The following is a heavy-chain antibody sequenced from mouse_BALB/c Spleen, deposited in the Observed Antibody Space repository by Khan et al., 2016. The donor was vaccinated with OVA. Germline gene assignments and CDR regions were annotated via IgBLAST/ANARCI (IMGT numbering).Heavy chain of an antibody. J-gene: IGHJ1*01. Sequence: EVQLLETGGGLVQPGGSRGLSCEGSGFTFSGFWMSWVRQTPGKTLEWIGDINSDGSAINYAPSIKARFTIFRDNDKSTLYLQMSNVRSEDTATYFCMRYGDYWYVDVWGAGTTVTVSS. CDR2: INSDGSAI. V-gene: IGHV11-2*02. CDR3: MRYGDYWYVDV. CDR1: GFTFSGFW.